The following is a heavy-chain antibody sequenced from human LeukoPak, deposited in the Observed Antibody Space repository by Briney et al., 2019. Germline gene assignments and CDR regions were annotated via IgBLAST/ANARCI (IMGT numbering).Heavy chain of an antibody. CDR2: ISSSSSYI. Sequence: PGGSLRLSCAASGFSFTHAWMTWVRQAPGKGLEWVSSISSSSSYIYYADSVKGRFTISRDNAKNSLYLQMNSLRAEDTAVYYCARSIAVAGTGVDYWGQGTLVTVSS. J-gene: IGHJ4*02. CDR3: ARSIAVAGTGVDY. CDR1: GFSFTHAW. D-gene: IGHD6-19*01. V-gene: IGHV3-21*01.